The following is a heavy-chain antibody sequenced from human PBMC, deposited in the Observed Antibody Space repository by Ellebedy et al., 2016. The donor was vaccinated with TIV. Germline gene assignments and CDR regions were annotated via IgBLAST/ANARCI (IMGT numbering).Heavy chain of an antibody. V-gene: IGHV1-3*01. Sequence: ASVKVSCXASGYTFTTYTMHWVRQAPGQGLEWMGWINAGNGKTKSSQKFQDRVTITRDTSASTAYMELSNLRSEDTAIYYRARETHYYDSRSDYPWGSWGQGTLVTVSS. J-gene: IGHJ5*02. D-gene: IGHD3-22*01. CDR1: GYTFTTYT. CDR3: ARETHYYDSRSDYPWGS. CDR2: INAGNGKT.